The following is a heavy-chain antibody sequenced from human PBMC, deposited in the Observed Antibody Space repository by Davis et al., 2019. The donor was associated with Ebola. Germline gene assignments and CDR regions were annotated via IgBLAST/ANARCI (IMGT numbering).Heavy chain of an antibody. CDR1: GFTFSSYA. CDR3: AKGYYYDSSGYTRPYYYGMDV. D-gene: IGHD3-22*01. J-gene: IGHJ6*02. Sequence: GESLKISCAASGFTFSSYAMSWVRQAPGKGLEWVSAISGSGGSTYYADSVKGRFTISRDNSKNTLYLQMNSLRAEDTAVYYCAKGYYYDSSGYTRPYYYGMDVWGQGTTVTVSS. V-gene: IGHV3-23*01. CDR2: ISGSGGST.